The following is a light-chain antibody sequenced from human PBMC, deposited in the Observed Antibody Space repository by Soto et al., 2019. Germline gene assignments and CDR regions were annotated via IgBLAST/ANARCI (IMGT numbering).Light chain of an antibody. J-gene: IGKJ1*01. Sequence: EIVMTQSPATLSVSPGERATLSCRASQSVNIYLAWYQQKPGQAPRLLIFGAASRATGIPDRFSGRGSGTDFTLTISSLQPEDFATYYCQQSYSTPRTFGQGTKVDIK. CDR2: GAA. CDR1: QSVNIY. V-gene: IGKV3D-15*01. CDR3: QQSYSTPRT.